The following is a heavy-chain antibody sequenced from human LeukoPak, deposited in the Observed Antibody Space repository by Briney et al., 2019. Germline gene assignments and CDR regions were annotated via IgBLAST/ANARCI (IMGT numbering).Heavy chain of an antibody. CDR3: AGASYYYDSRGQRTFDI. J-gene: IGHJ3*02. Sequence: SETLPLTCTVSGGSISTYYWNWIRQPPGKGLEWLGYVYYSGSTSYIPSLKSRVTMSVDTSQNQFSLKLMSVTAADTAVYYCAGASYYYDSRGQRTFDIWGQGTMVTVSS. D-gene: IGHD3-22*01. V-gene: IGHV4-59*01. CDR1: GGSISTYY. CDR2: VYYSGST.